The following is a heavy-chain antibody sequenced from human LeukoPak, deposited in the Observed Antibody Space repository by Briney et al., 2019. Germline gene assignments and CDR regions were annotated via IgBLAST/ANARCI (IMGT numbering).Heavy chain of an antibody. J-gene: IGHJ4*02. Sequence: ASVKVSCKASGYTFTGYYMHWVRQAPGQGLEWMGWINPNSGGTNYAQKFQGRVTMTRDTSTSTAYMELRSLRSDDTAVYYCARLYTGGFDYWGQGTLVTVSS. CDR1: GYTFTGYY. V-gene: IGHV1-2*02. D-gene: IGHD2-2*02. CDR3: ARLYTGGFDY. CDR2: INPNSGGT.